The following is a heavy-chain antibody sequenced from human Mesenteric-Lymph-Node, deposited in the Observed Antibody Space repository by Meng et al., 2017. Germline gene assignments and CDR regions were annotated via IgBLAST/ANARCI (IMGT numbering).Heavy chain of an antibody. CDR3: ATGAGRVQPQDY. CDR1: GYTLTELS. V-gene: IGHV1-24*01. CDR2: FDPEDGET. Sequence: QVQRVQSGAKVKKPGASVKVSCKVSGYTLTELSMHWVRQAPGKGLEWMGGFDPEDGETIYAQKFQGRVTMTEDTSTDTAYMELSSLRSEDTAVYYCATGAGRVQPQDYWGQGTLVTVSS. D-gene: IGHD6-13*01. J-gene: IGHJ4*02.